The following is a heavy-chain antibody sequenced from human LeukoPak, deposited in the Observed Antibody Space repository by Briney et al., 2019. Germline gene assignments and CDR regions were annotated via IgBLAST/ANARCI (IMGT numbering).Heavy chain of an antibody. J-gene: IGHJ4*02. CDR1: GFIFDDYA. V-gene: IGHV3-9*01. CDR3: ARARASGRSGFDY. D-gene: IGHD2-15*01. Sequence: GGSLRLSCEASGFIFDDYAMHWVRQAPGKGLEWVSGISWNGGSIGYADSVKGRFTISRDNAKKSLYLQMNSLRDEDTALYYCARARASGRSGFDYWGQGTLVTVSS. CDR2: ISWNGGSI.